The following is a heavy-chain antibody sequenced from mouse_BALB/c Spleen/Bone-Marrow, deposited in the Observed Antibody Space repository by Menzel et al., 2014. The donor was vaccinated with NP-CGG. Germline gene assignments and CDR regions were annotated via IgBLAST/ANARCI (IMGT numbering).Heavy chain of an antibody. CDR3: ASNYYGYAMDY. J-gene: IGHJ4*01. CDR2: INPYNGAT. Sequence: EVKLVESGPELVKPGASVKISCKASGYSFTGYYMHWVKQSHVKSLGWIGRINPYNGATSYNQNFKDKASLTVDKSSSTAYMELHSLTSEDSAVYYCASNYYGYAMDYWGQGTSVTVSS. D-gene: IGHD1-1*01. CDR1: GYSFTGYY. V-gene: IGHV1-31*01.